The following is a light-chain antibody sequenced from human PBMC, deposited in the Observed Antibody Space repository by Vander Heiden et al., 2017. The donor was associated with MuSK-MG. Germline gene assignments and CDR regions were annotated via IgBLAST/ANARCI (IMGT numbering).Light chain of an antibody. CDR1: SLAKFY. Sequence: SSELTQDPAVSVALGQTVRITCQGDSLAKFYANWYQQKPGQAPVLVLFGKNTRTSGIPDRCSGAREGTTASLTTTGAQAEEEADYYCNSRDSTGNPFGFGTGTKVTIL. J-gene: IGLJ1*01. CDR3: NSRDSTGNPFG. V-gene: IGLV3-19*01. CDR2: GKN.